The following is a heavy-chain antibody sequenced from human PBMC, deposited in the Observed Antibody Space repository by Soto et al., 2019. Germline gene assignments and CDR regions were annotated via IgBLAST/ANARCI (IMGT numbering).Heavy chain of an antibody. CDR1: GFAFSSFA. D-gene: IGHD2-2*01. Sequence: GGSLRLSCAASGFAFSSFAMGWVRQAPGKGLEWVSAITSNGGYTFYADSVKGRFTISRDNSENTLYLQMNSLRAEDTAVYYCAKRYCGSSSCFHFDYWGQGTLVTVSS. V-gene: IGHV3-23*01. J-gene: IGHJ4*02. CDR2: ITSNGGYT. CDR3: AKRYCGSSSCFHFDY.